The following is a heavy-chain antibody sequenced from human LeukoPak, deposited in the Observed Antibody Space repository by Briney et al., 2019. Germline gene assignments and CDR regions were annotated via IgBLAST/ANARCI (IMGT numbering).Heavy chain of an antibody. D-gene: IGHD3-10*01. CDR2: IYYSGST. CDR3: ARLTITMVRGVPNWFDP. J-gene: IGHJ5*02. CDR1: GGSISSYY. V-gene: IGHV4-59*01. Sequence: SETLSLTCTVSGGSISSYYWSWIRQPPGKGLEWIGYIYYSGSTNYNPSLKSRVTISVDTSKNQFSLKLSSVTAADTAVYYCARLTITMVRGVPNWFDPWGQGTLVTVSS.